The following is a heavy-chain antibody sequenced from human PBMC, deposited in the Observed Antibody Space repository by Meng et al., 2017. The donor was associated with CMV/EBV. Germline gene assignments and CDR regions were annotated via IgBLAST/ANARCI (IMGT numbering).Heavy chain of an antibody. V-gene: IGHV3-11*01. J-gene: IGHJ3*02. Sequence: GGSLRLSCAASGFTFSAYYMSWIRQAPGKGLEWVSYISSSGSTIYYADSVKGRFTISRDNAKNSLYLQMNSLRAEDTAVYYCARDSSKYSAMVPDSAFDIWGQGTMVTVSS. CDR3: ARDSSKYSAMVPDSAFDI. CDR2: ISSSGSTI. CDR1: GFTFSAYY. D-gene: IGHD5-18*01.